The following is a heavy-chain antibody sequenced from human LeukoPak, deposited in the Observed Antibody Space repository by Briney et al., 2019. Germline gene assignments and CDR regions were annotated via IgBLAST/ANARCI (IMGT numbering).Heavy chain of an antibody. CDR3: ARDVAPIDY. J-gene: IGHJ4*02. Sequence: GGSLRLSCAASGFTFSSNEMNWVRQAPGKGLEWVSYISSSGSTVYYADSVKGRFTISRDNAKNSLYLQMNSLRAEDTAVYYCARDVAPIDYWGQGALVTVSS. CDR1: GFTFSSNE. V-gene: IGHV3-48*03. CDR2: ISSSGSTV.